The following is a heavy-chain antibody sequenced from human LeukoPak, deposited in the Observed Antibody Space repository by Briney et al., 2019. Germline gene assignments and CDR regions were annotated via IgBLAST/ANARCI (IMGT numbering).Heavy chain of an antibody. CDR2: ISPSGDTT. D-gene: IGHD6-13*01. CDR1: GFTFNNYA. J-gene: IGHJ3*02. V-gene: IGHV3-23*01. Sequence: GGSLRLSCAASGFTFNNYAMNWVRQAPGKGLEWVSHISPSGDTTYYADSVKGRFTISRDNSKNTLYLQMNSLRAEDTAVYYCAKDRSSSWYEWGAFDIWGQGTMVTVSS. CDR3: AKDRSSSWYEWGAFDI.